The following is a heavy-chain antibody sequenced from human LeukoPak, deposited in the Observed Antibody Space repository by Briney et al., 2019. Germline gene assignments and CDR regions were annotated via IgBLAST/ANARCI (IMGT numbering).Heavy chain of an antibody. CDR3: TTEDYGGSYYNY. V-gene: IGHV3-15*01. J-gene: IGHJ4*02. Sequence: GGSLRLSCAASGFTFSNAWMSWVRQAPGKGLEWVGRIKSKTDGGTTDYAAPVKGRFTISRDDSKNTLYLQMNSLKTEDTAVYYRTTEDYGGSYYNYWGQGTLVTVSS. CDR1: GFTFSNAW. D-gene: IGHD1-26*01. CDR2: IKSKTDGGTT.